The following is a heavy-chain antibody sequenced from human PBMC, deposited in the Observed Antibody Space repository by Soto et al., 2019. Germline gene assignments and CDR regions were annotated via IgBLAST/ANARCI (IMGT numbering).Heavy chain of an antibody. CDR2: IHYTGNT. CDR1: GDSISSDY. J-gene: IGHJ4*02. CDR3: ARWNIRRFDY. D-gene: IGHD1-1*01. V-gene: IGHV4-59*08. Sequence: QMQLQESGPGLVKPSETLSLTCTVSGDSISSDYWMWIRQPTERGLEWIGYIHYTGNTNYNPSLKSRVNISLDTSKNQFSLKLNSVTAADTAVYYCARWNIRRFDYWGQGTLVTVSA.